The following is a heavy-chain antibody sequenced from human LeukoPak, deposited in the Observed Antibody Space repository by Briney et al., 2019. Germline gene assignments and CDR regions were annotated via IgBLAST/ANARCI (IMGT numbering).Heavy chain of an antibody. CDR2: IYTTGMT. J-gene: IGHJ4*02. V-gene: IGHV4-4*07. CDR1: GGSINSYW. D-gene: IGHD3-16*02. CDR3: ARAGYTISSYRFDY. Sequence: PSETLSLTCSVSGGSINSYWWSWIRQPAGKGLEFIGRIYTTGMTNYNPSLKSRVSMSVDTSKNKFSLELRSVAAADTAVYFCARAGYTISSYRFDYWGQGALVTVSS.